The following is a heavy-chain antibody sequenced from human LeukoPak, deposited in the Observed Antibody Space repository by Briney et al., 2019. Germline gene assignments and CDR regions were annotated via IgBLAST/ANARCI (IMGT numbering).Heavy chain of an antibody. CDR2: IWYDGTNK. V-gene: IGHV3-33*01. J-gene: IGHJ4*02. Sequence: GRSLRLSCAASGFTFSSYGMHWVRQAPGKGLEWVALIWYDGTNKYYADSVKGRFTISRDNSKNTLYLQMNSLRAEDTAVYYCAAVAYSNYATFDYWGQGTLVTVSS. D-gene: IGHD4-11*01. CDR1: GFTFSSYG. CDR3: AAVAYSNYATFDY.